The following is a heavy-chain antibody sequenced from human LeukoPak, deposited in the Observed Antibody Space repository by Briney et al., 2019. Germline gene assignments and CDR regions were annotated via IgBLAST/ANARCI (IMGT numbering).Heavy chain of an antibody. D-gene: IGHD2/OR15-2a*01. J-gene: IGHJ6*02. Sequence: GGSLRLSCAASGFTFSDYYMSWIRPAPAKGQARVSYISSSGSTIYYADSVKGRFTISRDNAKTSLYLQMNSLRAEDTAVYYCARRNSLYYGMDVWGQGTTVTVSS. CDR2: ISSSGSTI. V-gene: IGHV3-11*01. CDR1: GFTFSDYY. CDR3: ARRNSLYYGMDV.